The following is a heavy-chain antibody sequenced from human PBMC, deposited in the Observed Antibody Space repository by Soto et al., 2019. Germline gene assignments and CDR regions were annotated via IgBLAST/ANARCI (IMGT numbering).Heavy chain of an antibody. V-gene: IGHV4-34*01. Sequence: SETLSLTCAVYGGSFSGYYGSWIRQPPGKGLEWIGEINHSGSTNYNPSLKSRVTISVDTSKNQFSLKLNSVTAADTAVYYWARVRYQLLSSYYYYDYGMDVWGQGTTVTVSS. D-gene: IGHD2-2*01. CDR2: INHSGST. J-gene: IGHJ6*02. CDR3: ARVRYQLLSSYYYYDYGMDV. CDR1: GGSFSGYY.